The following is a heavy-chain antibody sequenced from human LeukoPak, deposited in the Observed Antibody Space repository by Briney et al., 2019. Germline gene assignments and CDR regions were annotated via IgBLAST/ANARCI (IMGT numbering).Heavy chain of an antibody. Sequence: PGGSLRLSCAASGFTVSSNYMSWVRQAPGKGLEWVSVIYSGGSTYYADSVKGRFTISRDNSKNTLYLQMNSLRAEDTAVYYCAKDWRCSSTSCVYYYYMDVWGKGTTVTVSS. J-gene: IGHJ6*03. CDR3: AKDWRCSSTSCVYYYYMDV. V-gene: IGHV3-53*01. D-gene: IGHD2-2*01. CDR1: GFTVSSNY. CDR2: IYSGGST.